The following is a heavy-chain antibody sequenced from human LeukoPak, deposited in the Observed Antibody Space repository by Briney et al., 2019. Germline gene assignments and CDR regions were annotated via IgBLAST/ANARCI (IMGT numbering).Heavy chain of an antibody. D-gene: IGHD5-18*01. J-gene: IGHJ4*02. CDR3: AKGGYTDGGRLFDY. V-gene: IGHV3-43*02. CDR1: GFTFDDYV. CDR2: ISGDGGAT. Sequence: GGSLRLSCAASGFTFDDYVMHWVRQAPGKGLEWVSFISGDGGATYYADYAKGRFTISRDNSRKSLYLQMPSLRTEDTALYYCAKGGYTDGGRLFDYWGQGTLVTVSS.